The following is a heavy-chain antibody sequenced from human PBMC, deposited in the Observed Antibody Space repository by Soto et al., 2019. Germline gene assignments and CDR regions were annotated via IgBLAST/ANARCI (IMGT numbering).Heavy chain of an antibody. V-gene: IGHV4-61*01. J-gene: IGHJ4*02. CDR1: GGSVSSGSYY. CDR2: IYYSGNT. Sequence: QVQLQESGPGLVKPSETLSLTCTVSGGSVSSGSYYWSWIRQPPGKGLEWIGYIYYSGNTNYNPSLKSRVTISVDTSKNQFSLKLSSVTAADTAVYYCARGNDFWSGYYYFDYWGQGTLVTVSS. D-gene: IGHD3-3*01. CDR3: ARGNDFWSGYYYFDY.